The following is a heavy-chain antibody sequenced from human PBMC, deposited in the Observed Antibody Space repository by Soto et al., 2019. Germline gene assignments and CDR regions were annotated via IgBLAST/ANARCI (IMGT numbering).Heavy chain of an antibody. Sequence: LSLTCAVYGGSFSGYYWSWIRQPPGKGLEWIGEINHSGSTNYNPSLKSRVTISVDTSKNQFSLKLSSVTAADAALYYCARGGQDFWSGPFDYWGRGALVTVSS. J-gene: IGHJ4*02. CDR1: GGSFSGYY. CDR3: ARGGQDFWSGPFDY. V-gene: IGHV4-34*01. CDR2: INHSGST. D-gene: IGHD3-3*01.